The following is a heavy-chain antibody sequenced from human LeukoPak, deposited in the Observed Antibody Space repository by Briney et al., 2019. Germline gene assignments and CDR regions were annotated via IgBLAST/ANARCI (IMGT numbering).Heavy chain of an antibody. CDR1: GFTFGDYA. CDR2: IRSKAYGGTT. Sequence: GGSLRLSCTASGFTFGDYAMSWFRQAPGKGLEWVGFIRSKAYGGTTEYAASVNGRFTISRDDSKSIAYLQMNSLKTEDTAVYYCTRVLSRYSSSWYFDYWGQGTLVTVSS. J-gene: IGHJ4*02. CDR3: TRVLSRYSSSWYFDY. D-gene: IGHD6-13*01. V-gene: IGHV3-49*03.